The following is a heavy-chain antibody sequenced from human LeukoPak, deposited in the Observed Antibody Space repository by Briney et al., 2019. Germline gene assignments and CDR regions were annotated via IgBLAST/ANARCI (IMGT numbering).Heavy chain of an antibody. J-gene: IGHJ4*02. CDR3: TPSIAVAGSLDY. Sequence: AGSLRLSCAASGFTFSNVWMSWVRQAPGKGLEWVGRIKSKTDGGTTDYAAPVKGRFTISRDDSKNTLNLQMNSLKTEDTAVYYCTPSIAVAGSLDYWGQGTLVTVSS. CDR2: IKSKTDGGTT. CDR1: GFTFSNVW. V-gene: IGHV3-15*01. D-gene: IGHD6-19*01.